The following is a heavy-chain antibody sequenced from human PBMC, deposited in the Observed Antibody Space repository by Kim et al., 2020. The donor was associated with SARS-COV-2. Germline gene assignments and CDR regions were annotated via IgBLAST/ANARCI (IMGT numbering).Heavy chain of an antibody. CDR2: INHSGST. V-gene: IGHV4-34*01. CDR1: GGSFSGYY. CDR3: AREVAAGTFGVDY. D-gene: IGHD6-13*01. Sequence: SETLSLTCAVYGGSFSGYYWSWIRQPPGKGLEWIGEINHSGSTNYNPSLKSRVTISVDTSKNQFSLKLSSVTAADTAVYYCAREVAAGTFGVDYWGQGTLVTVSS. J-gene: IGHJ4*02.